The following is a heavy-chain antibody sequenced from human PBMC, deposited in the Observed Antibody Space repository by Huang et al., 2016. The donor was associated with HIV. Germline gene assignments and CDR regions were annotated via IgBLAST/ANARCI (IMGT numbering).Heavy chain of an antibody. Sequence: VESGGRSVQPGGSIKLSCVGSTFTFGAYWMSWVRQPPGKGLEWVDNIKQDESEKYYVDSVKGRFNISRDNARKVLFLEMDNLRVEDTAMYFCATKTAGMDIWGQGTTVTVSS. CDR3: ATKTAGMDI. CDR1: TFTFGAYW. CDR2: IKQDESEK. D-gene: IGHD1-7*01. J-gene: IGHJ6*02. V-gene: IGHV3-7*01.